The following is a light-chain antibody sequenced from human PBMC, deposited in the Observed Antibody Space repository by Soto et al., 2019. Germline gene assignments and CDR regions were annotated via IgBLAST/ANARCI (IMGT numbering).Light chain of an antibody. CDR1: HNDIGTYDY. CDR3: SSFTSNRIYV. CDR2: GVT. J-gene: IGLJ1*01. V-gene: IGLV2-14*03. Sequence: QSALTQPTAVSGCPGQSITISCTGNHNDIGTYDYVSWYQQHPGRAPRLLIHGVTTRPSGISGRFPASKSGLTASLTISGLQPEDEADYYCSSFTSNRIYVFGPGTKVTVL.